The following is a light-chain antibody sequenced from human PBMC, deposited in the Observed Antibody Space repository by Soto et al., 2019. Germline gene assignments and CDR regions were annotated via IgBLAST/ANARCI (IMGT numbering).Light chain of an antibody. Sequence: EVVLTQSPATLSLSPGERATLSCRASQSVTRSSLAWYQQKPGQPPRLLISGASSRATGIPDRFSGGGSGADFIFNITSLEPEDFAMYYCLHYGTAQWTFGQWTKVDI. CDR3: LHYGTAQWT. V-gene: IGKV3-20*01. CDR1: QSVTRSS. CDR2: GAS. J-gene: IGKJ1*01.